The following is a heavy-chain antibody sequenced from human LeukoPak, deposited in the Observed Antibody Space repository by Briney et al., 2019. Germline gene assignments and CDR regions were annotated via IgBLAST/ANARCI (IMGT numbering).Heavy chain of an antibody. CDR1: GLTLSNYG. CDR3: AKRGVVIRVILVGFHKEAYYFDS. V-gene: IGHV3-23*01. CDR2: ISGSGGGT. J-gene: IGHJ4*02. Sequence: GGSLRSSCAVSGLTLSNYGMSWVRQAPGKGLEWVAGISGSGGGTNYADSVKGRFTISRDNPKNTLYLQMNSLRAEDTAVYFCAKRGVVIRVILVGFHKEAYYFDSWGQGALVTVSS. D-gene: IGHD3-10*01.